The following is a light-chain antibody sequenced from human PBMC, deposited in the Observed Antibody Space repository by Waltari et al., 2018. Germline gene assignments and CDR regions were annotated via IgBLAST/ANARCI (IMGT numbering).Light chain of an antibody. V-gene: IGLV3-10*01. J-gene: IGLJ1*01. Sequence: SYELTQTPSVSVSPGQTARITCSGHELPRKYAYWFQQKSGQAPRLVIYEDTKRTSGNPERFSGSSSGTVATLTITGAQVDDEADYYCYSSDSTGLRVFGGGTTVVVL. CDR2: EDT. CDR3: YSSDSTGLRV. CDR1: ELPRKY.